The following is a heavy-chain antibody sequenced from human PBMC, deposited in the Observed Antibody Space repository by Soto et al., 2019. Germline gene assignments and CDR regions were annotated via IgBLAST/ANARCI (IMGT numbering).Heavy chain of an antibody. CDR2: LNLNNGGT. CDR1: GYTFTGYY. CDR3: ARGAGTKSKGYYYYGMDV. D-gene: IGHD1-1*01. V-gene: IGHV1-2*02. Sequence: ASVKVSCKASGYTFTGYYMYWVRQAPGQGLEWMGWLNLNNGGTIYAQEFQGRVTMTRDTSLSTAYMELSRLRSDDTAVHYCARGAGTKSKGYYYYGMDVWGQGTTVPVSS. J-gene: IGHJ6*02.